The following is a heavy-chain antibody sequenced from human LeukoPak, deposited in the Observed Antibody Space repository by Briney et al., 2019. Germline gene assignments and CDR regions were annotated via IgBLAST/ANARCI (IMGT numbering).Heavy chain of an antibody. CDR2: FDPENVEA. J-gene: IGHJ4*02. CDR1: GYSLTEIS. V-gene: IGHV1-24*01. CDR3: ATWARG. Sequence: ASVKVSCKVPGYSLTEISMHWVRQAPGKGLEWMGGFDPENVEAIYARNFQGRVTMTAVSSTDIAYMELRSLKSEGTAVYYCATWARGWGQGTLVTVSS.